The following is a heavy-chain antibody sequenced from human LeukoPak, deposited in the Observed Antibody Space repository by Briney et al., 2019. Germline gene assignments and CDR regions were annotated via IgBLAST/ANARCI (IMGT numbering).Heavy chain of an antibody. V-gene: IGHV1-69*01. Sequence: GASVKVSCKASGGTFSRYTISWVRQAPGQGLEWMGGITPIFGTANYAQKFQGRVTITADESTSTAYMELSSLRSEDTAVYYCARDGRADACDIWGQGTMVTVSS. CDR3: ARDGRADACDI. J-gene: IGHJ3*02. CDR1: GGTFSRYT. D-gene: IGHD2-15*01. CDR2: ITPIFGTA.